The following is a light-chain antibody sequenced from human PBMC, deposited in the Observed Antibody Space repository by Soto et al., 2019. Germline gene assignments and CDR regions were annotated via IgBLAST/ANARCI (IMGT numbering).Light chain of an antibody. J-gene: IGKJ1*01. V-gene: IGKV3-15*01. Sequence: EIVMTQSPATLSVSPGERATLSCRASQSVDSNLAWYQQKPGQPPRLLIYGATTRATGIPARFSGSGSGTEFTLTISSLQSEDSAVYYCQQYNSWPPWTFGQGTKVEIK. CDR2: GAT. CDR3: QQYNSWPPWT. CDR1: QSVDSN.